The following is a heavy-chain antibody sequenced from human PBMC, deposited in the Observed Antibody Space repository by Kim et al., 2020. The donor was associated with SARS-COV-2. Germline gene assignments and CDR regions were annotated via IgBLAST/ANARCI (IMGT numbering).Heavy chain of an antibody. CDR3: LAEIGSRRFDH. J-gene: IGHJ4*02. V-gene: IGHV3-30*04. CDR1: GFTFSAHA. D-gene: IGHD3-10*01. CDR2: IAYDGSHI. Sequence: GGSLRLSCAASGFTFSAHALHWVRQAPGKGLEWVAHIAYDGSHISYPDSVKGRFIISRDNTKSTLYLQMNSLRPEDTAVYYCLAEIGSRRFDHWGQGTLVTVSS.